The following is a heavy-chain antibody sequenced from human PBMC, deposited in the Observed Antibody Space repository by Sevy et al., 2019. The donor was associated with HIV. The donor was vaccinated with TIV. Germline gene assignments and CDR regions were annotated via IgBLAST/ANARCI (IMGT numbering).Heavy chain of an antibody. V-gene: IGHV4-34*01. CDR1: GGSFSGYY. D-gene: IGHD2-2*01. CDR3: ARHCSGTSCSHAFDI. Sequence: SETLSLTCAVYGGSFSGYYWSRIRQPPGKGLEWIGEINHSGSTNYNPSLKSRVTISVDTSKNQFSLKLSSVTAADTALYYCARHCSGTSCSHAFDIWGQGTMVTVSS. J-gene: IGHJ3*02. CDR2: INHSGST.